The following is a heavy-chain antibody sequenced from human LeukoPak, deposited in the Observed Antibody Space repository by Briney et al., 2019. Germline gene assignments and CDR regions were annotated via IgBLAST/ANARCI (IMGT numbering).Heavy chain of an antibody. D-gene: IGHD6-13*01. Sequence: GGSLRLSCAASGFTVSSNYMSWVRQAPGKGLEWVSVIYSGGSTYYADSVKGRFTISRDNSKNTLYLQMNSLRAEDTAVYYCARARAAAGTWFAYYYYGMAVWGQGTTVTVSS. V-gene: IGHV3-66*01. CDR2: IYSGGST. J-gene: IGHJ6*02. CDR1: GFTVSSNY. CDR3: ARARAAAGTWFAYYYYGMAV.